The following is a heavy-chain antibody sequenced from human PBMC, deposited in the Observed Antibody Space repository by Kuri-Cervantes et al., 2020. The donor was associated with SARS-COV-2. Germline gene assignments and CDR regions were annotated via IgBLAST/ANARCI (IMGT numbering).Heavy chain of an antibody. CDR2: IYTSGST. CDR1: GGSISSYY. CDR3: ARDPGIAVAGGFDY. J-gene: IGHJ4*02. Sequence: SETLSLTCTVSGGSISSYYWSWTRQPAGKGLEWIGRIYTSGSTNYNPSLKSRVTMSVDTSKNQFSLKLSSVTAADTAVYYCARDPGIAVAGGFDYWGQGTLVTVSS. V-gene: IGHV4-4*07. D-gene: IGHD6-19*01.